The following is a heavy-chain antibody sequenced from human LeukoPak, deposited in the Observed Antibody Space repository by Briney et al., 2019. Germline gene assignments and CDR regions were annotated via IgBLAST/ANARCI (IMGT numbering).Heavy chain of an antibody. D-gene: IGHD4-17*01. J-gene: IGHJ4*02. CDR3: ARGTTVTTTDY. Sequence: GGSLRLSCAASKFAFSSYAMSWVRQAPGKGLEWVSAISGGGGNTYYADSVKARFTISRDNSKNTLYLQMNSLRAEDTAVYYCARGTTVTTTDYWGQGTWSPSPQ. CDR1: KFAFSSYA. CDR2: ISGGGGNT. V-gene: IGHV3-23*01.